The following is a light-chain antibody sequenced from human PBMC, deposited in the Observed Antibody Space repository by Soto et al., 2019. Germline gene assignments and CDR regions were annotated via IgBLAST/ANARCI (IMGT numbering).Light chain of an antibody. CDR3: QQRSNRPIT. CDR1: QSVSSSY. Sequence: EIVWTQAPGTLSLSPGERATLSCRASQSVSSSYLAWYQRKPGQAPRLLIYDASNRATGIPARFSGSGSGTDFTLTISSLEPEDFAVYYCQQRSNRPITFGQGTRLEIK. CDR2: DAS. J-gene: IGKJ5*01. V-gene: IGKV3D-20*02.